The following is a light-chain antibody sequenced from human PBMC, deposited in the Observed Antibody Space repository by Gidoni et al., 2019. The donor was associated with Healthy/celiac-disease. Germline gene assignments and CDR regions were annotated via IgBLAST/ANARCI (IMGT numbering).Light chain of an antibody. CDR1: QSVSSSC. CDR2: GAS. V-gene: IGKV3-20*01. J-gene: IGKJ3*01. CDR3: QQYGSSPFT. Sequence: EIVLTQSPGTLSLSPGERATLSCRASQSVSSSCLAWYQQKPGQAPRLLIYGASSRATGIPDRFSGSGSGTDFTLTISRLEPEDFAVYYCQQYGSSPFTFGPXTKVDIK.